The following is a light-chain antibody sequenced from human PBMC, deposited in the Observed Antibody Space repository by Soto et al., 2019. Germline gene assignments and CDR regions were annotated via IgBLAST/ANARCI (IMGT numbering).Light chain of an antibody. CDR2: TSN. CDR1: SSNIGSNT. J-gene: IGLJ2*01. Sequence: QSVLTQPPSASGTPGQRVTLSCSGSSSNIGSNTVNWYQQLPGTAPKLLIHTSNQRPSGVPDRFSGSKSGTSASLAISGLQSEDEADYYCAAWDDSLNGVLFGGGTKLTVL. V-gene: IGLV1-44*01. CDR3: AAWDDSLNGVL.